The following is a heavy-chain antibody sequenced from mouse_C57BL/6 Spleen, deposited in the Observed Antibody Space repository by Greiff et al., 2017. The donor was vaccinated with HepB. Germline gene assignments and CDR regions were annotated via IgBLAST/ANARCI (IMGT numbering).Heavy chain of an antibody. CDR1: GYTFTSYW. Sequence: VQLQQPGAELVKPGASVKLSCKASGYTFTSYWMQWVKQRPGQGLEWIGEIDPSDSYTNYNQKFKGKATLTVDTSSSTAYMQLSSLTSEDSAVYYCARGGPVFDYWGQGTTLTVSS. CDR2: IDPSDSYT. J-gene: IGHJ2*01. V-gene: IGHV1-50*01. CDR3: ARGGPVFDY.